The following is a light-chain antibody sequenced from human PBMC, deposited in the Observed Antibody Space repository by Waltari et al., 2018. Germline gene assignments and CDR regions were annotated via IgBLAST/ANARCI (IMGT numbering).Light chain of an antibody. CDR1: QSVSRY. J-gene: IGKJ1*01. CDR2: DGS. V-gene: IGKV3-20*01. CDR3: QKYGSLPAT. Sequence: EIVLTQSPGTLSLSAGERATLSCRASQSVSRYLAWYQQKPGQAPRLLIYDGSSRATGIPDRFSGSGSGTDFSLTISRLEPEDFAVYYCQKYGSLPATFGQGTKVEIK.